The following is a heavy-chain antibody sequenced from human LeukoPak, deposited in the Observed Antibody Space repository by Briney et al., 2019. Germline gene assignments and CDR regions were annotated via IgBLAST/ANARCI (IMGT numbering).Heavy chain of an antibody. D-gene: IGHD3-22*01. V-gene: IGHV1-18*04. CDR1: GYTFTGYY. Sequence: ASVKVSCKASGYTFTGYYMHWVRQAPGQGLEWMGWISAYNGNTNYAQKLQGRVTMTTDTSTSTAYMELRSLRSDDTAVYYCAMYYYDSSGYSPQFYWGQGTWSPSPQ. CDR2: ISAYNGNT. J-gene: IGHJ4*02. CDR3: AMYYYDSSGYSPQFY.